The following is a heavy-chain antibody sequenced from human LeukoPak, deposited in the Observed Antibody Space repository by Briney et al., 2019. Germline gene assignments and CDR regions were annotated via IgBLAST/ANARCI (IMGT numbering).Heavy chain of an antibody. CDR1: GFTFSGSA. D-gene: IGHD6-19*01. CDR2: IGSRANTYAT. Sequence: PGGSLRLSCAASGFTFSGSAMHWVRQASRKGLEWVGRIGSRANTYATAYAASVKGRFTISRDDPKNRAYLQMNSLKTKDTAVYYCTRHSDSSGWYAGIDAFDIWGQGTMVTVSS. J-gene: IGHJ3*02. CDR3: TRHSDSSGWYAGIDAFDI. V-gene: IGHV3-73*01.